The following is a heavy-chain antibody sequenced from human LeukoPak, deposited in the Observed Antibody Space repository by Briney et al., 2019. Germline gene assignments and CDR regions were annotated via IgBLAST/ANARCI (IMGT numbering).Heavy chain of an antibody. J-gene: IGHJ4*02. D-gene: IGHD1-26*01. CDR3: VIGVGASDTDY. Sequence: GGSLRLSCVVSGFTFSNAWMSWVRQAPGKGLEWVARIKRKNDGDATDYAAPVKGRFTNSRDDSKNTLLLQMNSLKSEDTAVYHCVIGVGASDTDYWGQGTLVTVSS. CDR1: GFTFSNAW. V-gene: IGHV3-15*05. CDR2: IKRKNDGDAT.